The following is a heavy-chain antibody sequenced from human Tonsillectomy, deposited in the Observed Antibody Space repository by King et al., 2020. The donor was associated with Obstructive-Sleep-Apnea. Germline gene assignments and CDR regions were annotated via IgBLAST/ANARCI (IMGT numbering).Heavy chain of an antibody. Sequence: VQLVESGGGLIQPGGSMRLSCAASGFTFSTFAMTWVRPAPGKGLEWVSGITASGGGTFYADSVKGRFTISRDNSKNTLYLLMNSLRADDTAVYFCAKRQLVPGYFDYWGQGTPVTVSS. CDR1: GFTFSTFA. CDR3: AKRQLVPGYFDY. D-gene: IGHD6-6*01. J-gene: IGHJ4*02. V-gene: IGHV3-23*04. CDR2: ITASGGGT.